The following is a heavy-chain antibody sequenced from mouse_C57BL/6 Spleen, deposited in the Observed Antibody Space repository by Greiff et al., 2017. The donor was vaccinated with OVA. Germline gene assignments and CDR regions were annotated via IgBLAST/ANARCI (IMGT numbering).Heavy chain of an antibody. D-gene: IGHD1-1*01. CDR3: AREGVTTVVAEAMDY. J-gene: IGHJ4*01. CDR2: ISYDGSN. CDR1: GYSITSGYY. V-gene: IGHV3-6*01. Sequence: VQLKESGPGLVKPSQSLSLTCSVTGYSITSGYYWNWIRQFPGNKLEWMGYISYDGSNNYNPSLKNRISITRDTSKNQFFLKLNSVTTEDTATYYCAREGVTTVVAEAMDYWGQGTSVTVSS.